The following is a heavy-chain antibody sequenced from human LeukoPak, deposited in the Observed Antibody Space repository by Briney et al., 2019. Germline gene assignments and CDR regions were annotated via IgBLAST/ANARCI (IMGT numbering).Heavy chain of an antibody. Sequence: PGRSLRLSCAASGFTFDDYAMHWVRQASGKGLEWVSGISWNSGSIGYADSVKGRFTISRDNAKNSLYLQMNSLRAEDTALYYCAKDSSGYQKTFDYWAREPWSPSPQ. CDR3: AKDSSGYQKTFDY. CDR2: ISWNSGSI. D-gene: IGHD3-22*01. V-gene: IGHV3-9*01. CDR1: GFTFDDYA. J-gene: IGHJ4*02.